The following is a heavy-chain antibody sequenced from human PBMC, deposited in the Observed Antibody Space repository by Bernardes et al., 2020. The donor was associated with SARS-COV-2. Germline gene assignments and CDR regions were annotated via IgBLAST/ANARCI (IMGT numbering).Heavy chain of an antibody. CDR1: GSTLSFFS. CDR2: YNPADGET. D-gene: IGHD3-3*01. Sequence: ASVKVSCKVSGSTLSFFSIHWVRQTPGKGLEWIGGYNPADGETMFAQNLQGRATMSEDTSTDTAYMELTSLKSEDTATYYCAILVRGGAFDAWGQGTKVTDSS. J-gene: IGHJ3*01. CDR3: AILVRGGAFDA. V-gene: IGHV1-24*01.